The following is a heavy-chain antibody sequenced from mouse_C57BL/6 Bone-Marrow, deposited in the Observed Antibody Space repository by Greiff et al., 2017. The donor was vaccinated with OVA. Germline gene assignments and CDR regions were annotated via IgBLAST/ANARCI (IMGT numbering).Heavy chain of an antibody. V-gene: IGHV1-19*01. J-gene: IGHJ2*01. D-gene: IGHD1-1*01. CDR1: GYTFTDYY. CDR2: INPYNGGT. CDR3: ARRGITTVGTYYFDY. Sequence: EVQLQQSGPVLVKPGASVKMSCKASGYTFTDYYMNWVKQSHGKSLEWIGVINPYNGGTSYNQKFKGKATLTVDKSSSTAYMELNSLTSEDSAVYYCARRGITTVGTYYFDYWGQGTTLTVSS.